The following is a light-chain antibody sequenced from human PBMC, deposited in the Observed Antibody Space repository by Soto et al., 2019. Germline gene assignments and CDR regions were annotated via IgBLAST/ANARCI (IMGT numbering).Light chain of an antibody. Sequence: EIVLTQSPGTLSLSPGERATLSCRASQSVSSNLAWYQQKPGQAPRLLIYGASSRATGTPDRVSGSGSGTDFTLTISRLEPEDFAVYYCQQYGSSPTTFGQGTKVDIK. CDR3: QQYGSSPTT. CDR1: QSVSSN. V-gene: IGKV3-20*01. CDR2: GAS. J-gene: IGKJ1*01.